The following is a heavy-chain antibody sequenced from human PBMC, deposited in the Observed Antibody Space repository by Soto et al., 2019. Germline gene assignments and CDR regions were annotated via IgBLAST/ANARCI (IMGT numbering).Heavy chain of an antibody. V-gene: IGHV3-48*03. J-gene: IGHJ5*02. CDR1: GFTFSSYE. CDR2: ISSSGSII. CDR3: ARGVLYYYDSSGYPHWFDP. D-gene: IGHD3-22*01. Sequence: GGSLRLSCAASGFTFSSYEMNWVRQAPGKGLEWVSYISSSGSIIYYADSVKGRFTISRDSAKNSLYLQMNSLRAEDTAVYYCARGVLYYYDSSGYPHWFDPWGQGTLVTVSS.